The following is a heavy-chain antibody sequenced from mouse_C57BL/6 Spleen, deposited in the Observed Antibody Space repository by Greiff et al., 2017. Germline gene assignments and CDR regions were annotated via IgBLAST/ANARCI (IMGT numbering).Heavy chain of an antibody. V-gene: IGHV5-12*01. Sequence: DVKLVEPGGGLVQPGGSLKLSCAASGFTFSDYYMYWVRQTPEKRLAWVAYISNGGGSTYYPDTVKGRFPISRDNAKNTLYLQMSRRKSEDTAMYYCARRGGYGNYYCDDWGQGTTLTVFS. CDR2: ISNGGGST. CDR1: GFTFSDYY. CDR3: ARRGGYGNYYCDD. J-gene: IGHJ2*01. D-gene: IGHD2-1*01.